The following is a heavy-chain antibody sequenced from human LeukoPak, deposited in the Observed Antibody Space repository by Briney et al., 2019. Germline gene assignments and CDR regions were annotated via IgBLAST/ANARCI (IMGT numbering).Heavy chain of an antibody. CDR1: GYTFTAYY. V-gene: IGHV1-2*02. CDR2: FNPNNAGT. Sequence: ASVKVSCRASGYTFTAYYMHWVRQAPGQGLEWLGWFNPNNAGTNYAQKFQGRFTMTGDTSISTAYTELSSLRSDDTAVYYCTRGNTPGAGTFAFDPWGQGTLVTVSS. CDR3: TRGNTPGAGTFAFDP. J-gene: IGHJ5*02. D-gene: IGHD6-13*01.